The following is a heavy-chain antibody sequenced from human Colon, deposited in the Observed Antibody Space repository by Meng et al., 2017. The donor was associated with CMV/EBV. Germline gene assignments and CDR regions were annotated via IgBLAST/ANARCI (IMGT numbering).Heavy chain of an antibody. Sequence: GESLKISCAASGSMFGDYYMSWIRQAPGKGLEWVSYISENGRTTYYADSVKGRFTISRDNAQKSLYLQMSGLRAEDTALYYCARALSGDGMDVWGQGTTVTVSS. CDR2: ISENGRTT. CDR3: ARALSGDGMDV. CDR1: GSMFGDYY. D-gene: IGHD3-10*01. V-gene: IGHV3-11*01. J-gene: IGHJ6*02.